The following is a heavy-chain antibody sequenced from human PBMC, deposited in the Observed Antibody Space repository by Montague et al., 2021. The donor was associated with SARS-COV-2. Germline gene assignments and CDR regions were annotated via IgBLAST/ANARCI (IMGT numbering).Heavy chain of an antibody. CDR3: ARDGGSYSDY. CDR2: ISYDGSNK. V-gene: IGHV3-30*04. J-gene: IGHJ4*02. CDR1: GFPFSSYA. Sequence: SRRLSCAASGFPFSSYAMHWVRQAPGKGLEWVAIISYDGSNKYYADSVKGRFTISRDNSKNTLYLQMNSLRGEDTAVYYCARDGGSYSDYWGQGTLVTVSS. D-gene: IGHD1-26*01.